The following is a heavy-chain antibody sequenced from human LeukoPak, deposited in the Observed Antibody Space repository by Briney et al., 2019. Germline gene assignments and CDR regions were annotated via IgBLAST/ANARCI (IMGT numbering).Heavy chain of an antibody. V-gene: IGHV3-73*01. CDR2: IRSKANSYAT. CDR3: TSDIVVVPAATIGYGPYDVTDY. J-gene: IGHJ4*02. D-gene: IGHD2-2*01. Sequence: GGSLRLSCAASGFTFSGSAMHWVRQASGKGLEWVGRIRSKANSYATAYAASVEGRFTISRDDSKNTAYLQMNSLKTEDTAVYYCTSDIVVVPAATIGYGPYDVTDYWGQGTLVTVSS. CDR1: GFTFSGSA.